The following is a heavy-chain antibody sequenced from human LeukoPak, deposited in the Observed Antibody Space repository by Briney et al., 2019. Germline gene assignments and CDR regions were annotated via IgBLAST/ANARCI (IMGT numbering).Heavy chain of an antibody. CDR1: GFTFSSYS. J-gene: IGHJ5*02. CDR3: ARVVGSSTSSRGWFDP. Sequence: GGSLRLSCAASGFTFSSYSMNWVRQAPGKGLEWVSYISSSSTIYYADSVKGRFTISRDNAKNSLYLQMNSLRAEDTAVYYCARVVGSSTSSRGWFDPWGQGTLVTVSS. V-gene: IGHV3-48*04. D-gene: IGHD2-2*01. CDR2: ISSSSTI.